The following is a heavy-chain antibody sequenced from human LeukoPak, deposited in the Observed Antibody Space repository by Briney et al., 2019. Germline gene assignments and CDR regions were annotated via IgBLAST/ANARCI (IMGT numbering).Heavy chain of an antibody. CDR2: IYYSGST. J-gene: IGHJ6*03. D-gene: IGHD2-15*01. CDR3: ARGYCSGGSCDTNYYYYYMDV. CDR1: GGSISSYY. Sequence: SETLSLTCTVSGGSISSYYWSWIRQPPGKGLEWIGYIYYSGSTNYNPSLKSRVTISVDTSKNQFSLKLSSVTAADTAVYYCARGYCSGGSCDTNYYYYYMDVWGKGTTVTVSS. V-gene: IGHV4-59*01.